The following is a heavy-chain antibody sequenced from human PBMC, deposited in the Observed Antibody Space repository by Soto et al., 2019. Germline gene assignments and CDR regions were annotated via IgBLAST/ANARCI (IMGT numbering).Heavy chain of an antibody. CDR2: ISYDGSNK. J-gene: IGHJ6*04. CDR3: ASFSMDYGDYSYYYYGRDV. Sequence: PGGSLRLSCAASGFTFSSYAMHWVRQAPGKGLEWVAVISYDGSNKYYADSVKGRFTISRDNSKNTLYLQMNSLRAEDTAVYYCASFSMDYGDYSYYYYGRDVWGKGTTVTVSS. D-gene: IGHD4-17*01. CDR1: GFTFSSYA. V-gene: IGHV3-30-3*01.